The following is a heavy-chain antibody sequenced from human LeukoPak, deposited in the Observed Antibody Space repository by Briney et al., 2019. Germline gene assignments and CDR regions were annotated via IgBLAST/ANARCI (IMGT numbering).Heavy chain of an antibody. CDR2: IYPGDPDT. CDR3: ARLRYCSSTSCYGGYFDY. Sequence: GESLKISCKGSGYSFTSYWIGWVRQVPGKGLEWMGIIYPGDPDTRYSPSFQGQVTISADKSISTAYLQWSSLRASDTAMYYCARLRYCSSTSCYGGYFDYWGQGTLVTVSS. D-gene: IGHD2-2*01. CDR1: GYSFTSYW. V-gene: IGHV5-51*01. J-gene: IGHJ4*02.